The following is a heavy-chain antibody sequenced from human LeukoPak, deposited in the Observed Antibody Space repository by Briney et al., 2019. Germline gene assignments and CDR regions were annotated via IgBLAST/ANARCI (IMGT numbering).Heavy chain of an antibody. CDR1: GGSFSGVTLY. D-gene: IGHD5-24*01. CDR2: GNARGST. CDR3: ARESTGTGRYNWYDL. V-gene: IGHV4-61*02. Sequence: SQTLSLTCSVSGGSFSGVTLYWSWIRQPAGKGLEWIGRGNARGSTDSNPSLRSRVTVSVDTSKNQVSLRLSSVTAADTAVYYCARESTGTGRYNWYDLWGQGTLVTVSS. J-gene: IGHJ4*02.